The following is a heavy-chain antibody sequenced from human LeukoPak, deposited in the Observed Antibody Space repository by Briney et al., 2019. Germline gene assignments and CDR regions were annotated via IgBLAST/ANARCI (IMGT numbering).Heavy chain of an antibody. Sequence: GGSLRLPCAASGFTVSSNYMSWVRQAPGKGLEWVSVIYSGGSTYYADSVKGRFTISRDNAKNSLYLQMNSLRAEDTALYYCARQLWPPFDYWGQGTLVTVSS. CDR1: GFTVSSNY. J-gene: IGHJ4*02. CDR2: IYSGGST. V-gene: IGHV3-66*04. D-gene: IGHD5-18*01. CDR3: ARQLWPPFDY.